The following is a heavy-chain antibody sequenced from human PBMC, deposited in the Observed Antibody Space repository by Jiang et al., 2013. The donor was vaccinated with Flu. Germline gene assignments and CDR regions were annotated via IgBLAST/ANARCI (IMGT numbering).Heavy chain of an antibody. CDR2: ILHDGSNK. Sequence: QLVESGGGVVQPGGSLRLSCVASGFTFSSYGMHWVRQAPGKGLEWVALILHDGSNKFYADSVKGRFTISRDNSKNTLYLQMNSLRAEDTAVYYCAKRDDSTEFDYWGQGTLVTVSS. J-gene: IGHJ4*02. CDR3: AKRDDSTEFDY. D-gene: IGHD3-16*01. CDR1: GFTFSSYG. V-gene: IGHV3-30*02.